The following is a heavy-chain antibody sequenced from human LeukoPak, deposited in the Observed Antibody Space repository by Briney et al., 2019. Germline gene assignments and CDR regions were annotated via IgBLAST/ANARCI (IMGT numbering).Heavy chain of an antibody. V-gene: IGHV3-21*01. D-gene: IGHD2-2*01. CDR2: ISSSSSFI. J-gene: IGHJ4*02. CDR1: GFTFSRYS. CDR3: ARDPPLGSCSTISCPHLNY. Sequence: GSLLLSCAASGFTFSRYSMNCVRQAPGKGLEWVSSISSSSSFIYYADSVKGRFTISRDNAKNSLYLQMNSMRAEDTAVYYCARDPPLGSCSTISCPHLNYWGQGTLVTVSS.